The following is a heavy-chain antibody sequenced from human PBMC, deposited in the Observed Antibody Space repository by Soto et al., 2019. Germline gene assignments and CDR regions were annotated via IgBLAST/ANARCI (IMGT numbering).Heavy chain of an antibody. V-gene: IGHV1-8*01. Sequence: ASVKVSCKASGYTFTSYDINWVRQATGQGLEWMGWMNPNSGNTGYAQKFQGRVTMTRNTSISTAYMELSSLRSEDTAVYYCAIRDWLYHRDAFDIWGQGTRVTVSS. CDR3: AIRDWLYHRDAFDI. CDR2: MNPNSGNT. CDR1: GYTFTSYD. J-gene: IGHJ3*02. D-gene: IGHD3-9*01.